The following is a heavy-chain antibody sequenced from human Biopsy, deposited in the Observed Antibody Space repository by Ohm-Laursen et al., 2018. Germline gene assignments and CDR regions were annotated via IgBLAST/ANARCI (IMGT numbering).Heavy chain of an antibody. CDR3: VRSNYHYYGFDV. J-gene: IGHJ6*02. V-gene: IGHV4-59*01. CDR1: GGSIGSFF. CDR2: IYYSGST. Sequence: PSETLSLTCTVSGGSIGSFFWSWIRQPPGKGLEWIGYIYYSGSTNYNPSLNSRVTIAVDTSKNQFSLRLTSVTAADTAVYYCVRSNYHYYGFDVWGQGTTVTVSS.